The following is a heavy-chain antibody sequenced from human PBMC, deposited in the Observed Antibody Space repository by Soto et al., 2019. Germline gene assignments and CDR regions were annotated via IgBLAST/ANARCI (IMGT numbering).Heavy chain of an antibody. CDR1: GFTFSSYG. V-gene: IGHV3-30*18. J-gene: IGHJ4*02. CDR2: ISYDGSNK. CDR3: AKDRYNWNPHFDY. D-gene: IGHD1-20*01. Sequence: ESGGGVVQPGRSLRLSCAASGFTFSSYGMHWVRQAPGKGLEWVAVISYDGSNKYYADSVKGRFTISRDNSKNTLYLQMNSLRAEDTAVYYCAKDRYNWNPHFDYWGQGTLVTVSS.